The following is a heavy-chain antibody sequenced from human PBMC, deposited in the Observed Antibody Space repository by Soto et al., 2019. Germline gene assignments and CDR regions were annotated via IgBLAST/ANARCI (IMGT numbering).Heavy chain of an antibody. CDR2: ISFDGTKK. Sequence: PGGSLRLSWAASGFTFNIYALHWVRQAPGKGLEWVAVISFDGTKKYYSDSVKGRFTISRDNLKNTLYLQMNNLRVEDAALYFCAREDDYGYRYINYGLDVWGQGTTVTVSS. CDR1: GFTFNIYA. CDR3: AREDDYGYRYINYGLDV. D-gene: IGHD4-17*01. J-gene: IGHJ6*02. V-gene: IGHV3-30-3*01.